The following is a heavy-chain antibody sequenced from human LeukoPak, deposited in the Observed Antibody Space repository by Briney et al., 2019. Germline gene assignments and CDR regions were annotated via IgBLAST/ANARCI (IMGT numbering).Heavy chain of an antibody. Sequence: ASVKVSCKASGYTFSGYYIHWVRQAPGQRLEWMGYINPNGGGTNYAQKFQGRVTMTRDTSISAAYMELGSLTSDDTAVYYCARDRFYCSGGSCYSGVIDYWGQGTLVTVSS. D-gene: IGHD2-15*01. CDR2: INPNGGGT. CDR1: GYTFSGYY. J-gene: IGHJ4*02. CDR3: ARDRFYCSGGSCYSGVIDY. V-gene: IGHV1-2*02.